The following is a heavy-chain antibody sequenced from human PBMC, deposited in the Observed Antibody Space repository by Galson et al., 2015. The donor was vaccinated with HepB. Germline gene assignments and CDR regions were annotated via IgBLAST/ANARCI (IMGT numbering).Heavy chain of an antibody. V-gene: IGHV1-46*03. J-gene: IGHJ3*02. CDR3: ARRGSGYAFDI. D-gene: IGHD3-3*01. Sequence: SVKVSCKASGSTFTSYYMHWVRQAPGQGLEWMGIINPSGGSTSYAQKFQGRVTMTRDTSTSTVYMELSSLRSEDTAVYYCARRGSGYAFDIWGQGTMVTVSS. CDR1: GSTFTSYY. CDR2: INPSGGST.